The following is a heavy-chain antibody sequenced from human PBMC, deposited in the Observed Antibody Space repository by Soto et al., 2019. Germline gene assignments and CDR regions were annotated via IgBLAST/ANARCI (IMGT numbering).Heavy chain of an antibody. CDR3: ARGPSSSWYY. Sequence: EVQLVESGGGLVQPGGSLRLSCAASGFTFSSYSMNWVRQAPGKGLEWVSYISSSSSTIYYAGSVKGRFTISRDNAKNSLYLQMNSLRAEDTAVYYCARGPSSSWYYWGQGTLVTVSS. CDR1: GFTFSSYS. CDR2: ISSSSSTI. V-gene: IGHV3-48*01. J-gene: IGHJ4*02. D-gene: IGHD6-13*01.